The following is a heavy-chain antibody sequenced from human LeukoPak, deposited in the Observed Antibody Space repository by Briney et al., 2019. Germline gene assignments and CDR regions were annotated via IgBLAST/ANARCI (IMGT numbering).Heavy chain of an antibody. V-gene: IGHV4-34*01. CDR3: ARVGYSYVINDSSRTGLGAYPTKYYYHMDV. J-gene: IGHJ6*03. CDR2: IKHSRRN. D-gene: IGHD5-18*01. CDR1: RGYFSGYY. Sequence: SKTLHFPYSVFRGYFSGYYRNYFRQPPGKRLDWPGEIKHSRRNTYHQPFNSRVTISGDTSKNQFSLKLSSVTAADTAVYFCARVGYSYVINDSSRTGLGAYPTKYYYHMDVWGKGTTVTVSS.